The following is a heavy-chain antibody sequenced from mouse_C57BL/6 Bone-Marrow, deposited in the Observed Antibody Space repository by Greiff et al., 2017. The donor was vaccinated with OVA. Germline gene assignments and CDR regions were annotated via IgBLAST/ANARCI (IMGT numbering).Heavy chain of an antibody. D-gene: IGHD1-1*01. CDR2: ISGGGGNT. V-gene: IGHV5-9*01. Sequence: EVMLVESGGGLVKPGGSLKLSCAASGFTFSSYTMSWVRQTPEKRLEWVATISGGGGNTYYPDSVKGRFTISRDNAKNTLYLQMSSLRSEDTALYYCARQEDYYGSSYDYFDYWGQGTTLTVSS. CDR1: GFTFSSYT. CDR3: ARQEDYYGSSYDYFDY. J-gene: IGHJ2*01.